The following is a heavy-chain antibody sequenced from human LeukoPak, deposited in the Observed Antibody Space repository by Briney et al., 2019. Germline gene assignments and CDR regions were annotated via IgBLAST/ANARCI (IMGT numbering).Heavy chain of an antibody. CDR2: ISSSGRTI. D-gene: IGHD5-18*01. CDR3: ARDLGDTTMVFDY. CDR1: GFTFSSYE. Sequence: GGSLRLSCAASGFTFSSYEMNWVRQAPGKGLEWVPYISSSGRTIYYADSVKGRFTISRDNAKNSLYLQMNSLRAEDTAVYYCARDLGDTTMVFDYWGQGTLVTVSS. V-gene: IGHV3-48*03. J-gene: IGHJ4*02.